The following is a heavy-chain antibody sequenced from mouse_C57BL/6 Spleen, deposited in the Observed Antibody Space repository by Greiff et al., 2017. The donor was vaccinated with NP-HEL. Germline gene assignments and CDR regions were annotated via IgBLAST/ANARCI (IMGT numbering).Heavy chain of an antibody. Sequence: EVMLVESGGDLVKPGGSLKLSCAASGFTFSSYGMSWVRQTPDKRLEWVATISSGGSYTYYPDSVKGRFTISRDNAKNTLYLQMSSLKSEDTAMYYCARQTTMVTSWFAYWGQGTLVTVSA. V-gene: IGHV5-6*01. CDR2: ISSGGSYT. D-gene: IGHD2-2*01. CDR1: GFTFSSYG. CDR3: ARQTTMVTSWFAY. J-gene: IGHJ3*01.